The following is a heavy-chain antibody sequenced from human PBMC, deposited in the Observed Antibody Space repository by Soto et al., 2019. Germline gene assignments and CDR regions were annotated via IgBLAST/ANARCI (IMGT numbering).Heavy chain of an antibody. J-gene: IGHJ4*02. D-gene: IGHD3-10*01. Sequence: SETLSLTCTVSGGSISSGGYYWSWIRQHPGKGLEWIGYIYYSGSTYYNPSLKSRVTISVDTSKNQFSLKLRFVTAADTAVYYCAGDMAYGSGRPIDYWGQGTLVTVSS. CDR1: GGSISSGGYY. V-gene: IGHV4-31*03. CDR2: IYYSGST. CDR3: AGDMAYGSGRPIDY.